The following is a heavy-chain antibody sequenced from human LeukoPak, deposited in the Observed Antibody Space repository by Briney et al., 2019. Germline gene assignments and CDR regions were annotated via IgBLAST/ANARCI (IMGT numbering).Heavy chain of an antibody. CDR1: GFTLSSYE. CDR3: ARGPYSSNWYVDY. V-gene: IGHV3-48*03. D-gene: IGHD6-13*01. CDR2: ISRTSNSI. J-gene: IGHJ4*02. Sequence: PGGSLRLSCAASGFTLSSYEMNWVRLAPGKGLEWISYISRTSNSIYYADSVKSRFTISRDSAKNSLYLQMNSLRAEDTAVYYCARGPYSSNWYVDYWGQGTLVTVAS.